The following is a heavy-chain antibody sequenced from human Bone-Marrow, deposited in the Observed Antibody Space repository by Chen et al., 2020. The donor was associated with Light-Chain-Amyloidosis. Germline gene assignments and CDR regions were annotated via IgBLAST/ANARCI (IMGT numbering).Heavy chain of an antibody. D-gene: IGHD7-27*01. Sequence: QVQLQESGPGLVKPSEILPLTCTVSGDSVTDYYWSWIRQPPGKALEWIGSIYHSGSTYYNPSLKSRVTISVDTSKNQFSLKLSSVTAADTAVYYCARDLNWGWTFGAFDIWGQGTMVTVSS. J-gene: IGHJ3*02. V-gene: IGHV4-38-2*02. CDR2: IYHSGST. CDR1: GDSVTDYY. CDR3: ARDLNWGWTFGAFDI.